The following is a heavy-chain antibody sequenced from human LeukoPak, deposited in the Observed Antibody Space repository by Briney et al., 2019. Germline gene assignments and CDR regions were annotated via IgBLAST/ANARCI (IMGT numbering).Heavy chain of an antibody. CDR3: TKDRTRGVGPSPDY. V-gene: IGHV3-9*01. Sequence: PGGSLRLSCATSGFTFDDYARQWVRQTPGEGREGVSGISWNSGYIGYADAGKGRFTISRHNAKNSLYLQMNSLRADDTALYYCTKDRTRGVGPSPDYWRQGTLLTVSS. J-gene: IGHJ4*02. CDR1: GFTFDDYA. D-gene: IGHD1-26*01. CDR2: ISWNSGYI.